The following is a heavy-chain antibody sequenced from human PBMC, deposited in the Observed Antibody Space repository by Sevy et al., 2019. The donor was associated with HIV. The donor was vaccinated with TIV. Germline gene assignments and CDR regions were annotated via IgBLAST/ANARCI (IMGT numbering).Heavy chain of an antibody. V-gene: IGHV3-48*03. Sequence: GGSLRLSCTASGFTFSSYEMNWVRQAPGKGLEWVSYISNSGSTIHYSDAVKGRFTISRDNAKNSPYLQMNSLRAEDTAVYYCARDLPPSATTVPHFDYWGRGTLVTVSS. CDR2: ISNSGSTI. D-gene: IGHD4-17*01. J-gene: IGHJ4*02. CDR3: ARDLPPSATTVPHFDY. CDR1: GFTFSSYE.